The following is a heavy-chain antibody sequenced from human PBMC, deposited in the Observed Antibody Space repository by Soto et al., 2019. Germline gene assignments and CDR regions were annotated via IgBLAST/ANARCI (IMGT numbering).Heavy chain of an antibody. J-gene: IGHJ5*02. CDR2: IYYSGST. CDR3: AKHHEYFVHWFDP. CDR1: GGSVSSSSYY. D-gene: IGHD6-6*01. Sequence: PSETLSLTCTVSGGSVSSSSYYWGWIRQPPGKGLEWIGSIYYSGSTYYNPSLKSRVTISVDTSKNQFSLKLSSVTAADTAVYYCAKHHEYFVHWFDPRGQGTLVTVSS. V-gene: IGHV4-39*01.